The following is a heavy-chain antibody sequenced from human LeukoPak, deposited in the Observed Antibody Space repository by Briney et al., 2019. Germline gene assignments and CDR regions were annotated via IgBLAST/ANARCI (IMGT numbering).Heavy chain of an antibody. Sequence: GGSLRLSCAASGFTFSSHWMHWVRQAPGKGLVWVSRINSDGSSTTYADSVKGRFTISRDNAKNTLYLQMNSLRAEDTAVYYCARGPSGGRYYVGDYWGQGTLVTVSS. D-gene: IGHD1-26*01. V-gene: IGHV3-74*01. CDR2: INSDGSST. CDR1: GFTFSSHW. J-gene: IGHJ4*02. CDR3: ARGPSGGRYYVGDY.